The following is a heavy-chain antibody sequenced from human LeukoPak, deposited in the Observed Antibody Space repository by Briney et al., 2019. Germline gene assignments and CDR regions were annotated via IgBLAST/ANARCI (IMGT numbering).Heavy chain of an antibody. CDR1: GFTFRAYA. CDR3: AKGDYGDYDEPHYYFYYMEV. D-gene: IGHD4-17*01. Sequence: PGGSLRLSCAASGFTFRAYAMHWVRQAPGKGLEWVAFIRYDGPKRNYGDSVRGRFTISRDSSKDLMYLQMNSLRAEDTAVYYCAKGDYGDYDEPHYYFYYMEVWGKGTTVTVSS. CDR2: IRYDGPKR. J-gene: IGHJ6*03. V-gene: IGHV3-30*02.